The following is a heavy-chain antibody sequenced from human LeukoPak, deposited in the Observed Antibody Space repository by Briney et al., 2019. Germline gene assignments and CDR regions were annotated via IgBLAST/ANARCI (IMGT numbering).Heavy chain of an antibody. Sequence: PGASLRLSCAASGFIFSNYAMYWVRQAPGKGLEWVSAISGRSDNTYYADSVKGRFTLSRDSSKKTLYLKMNSLRADDTAVYYCAKWGDYDVLTGYYVSDFWGQGTLVTVSS. J-gene: IGHJ4*02. CDR2: ISGRSDNT. CDR1: GFIFSNYA. CDR3: AKWGDYDVLTGYYVSDF. D-gene: IGHD3-9*01. V-gene: IGHV3-23*01.